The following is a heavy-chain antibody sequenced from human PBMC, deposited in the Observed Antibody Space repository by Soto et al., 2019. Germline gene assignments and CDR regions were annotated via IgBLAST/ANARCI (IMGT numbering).Heavy chain of an antibody. V-gene: IGHV3-49*03. Sequence: PGGSLRLSCTTSGFTFGDYAMSWFRQAPGKGLEWVGFIRSKGYGGTTQYAASVKGRFTISRDDSESIAYLQMDSLKTEDTALYYCARVGSASLMVVVIADRWGQGTQVTVSS. D-gene: IGHD3-22*01. J-gene: IGHJ5*02. CDR3: ARVGSASLMVVVIADR. CDR1: GFTFGDYA. CDR2: IRSKGYGGTT.